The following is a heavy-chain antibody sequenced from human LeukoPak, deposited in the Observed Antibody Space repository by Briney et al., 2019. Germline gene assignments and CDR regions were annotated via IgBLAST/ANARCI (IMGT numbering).Heavy chain of an antibody. J-gene: IGHJ3*02. CDR3: ARGSTQSLFITITFDI. D-gene: IGHD3-3*01. CDR2: IYYSGRT. V-gene: IGHV4-39*07. CDR1: GGSISSTSYY. Sequence: SETLSLTCTVSGGSISSTSYYWGWIRQPPGKGLEWIGSIYYSGRTYYNPSLKSRVTISVDTSKNQFSLKLSSVTAADTAVYYCARGSTQSLFITITFDIWGQGTMVTVSS.